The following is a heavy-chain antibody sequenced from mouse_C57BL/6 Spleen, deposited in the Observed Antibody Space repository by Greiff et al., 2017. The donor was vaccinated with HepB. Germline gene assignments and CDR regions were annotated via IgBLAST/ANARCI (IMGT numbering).Heavy chain of an antibody. CDR1: GYTFTSYW. J-gene: IGHJ2*01. D-gene: IGHD1-1*01. V-gene: IGHV1-64*01. CDR2: IHPNSGST. Sequence: VQLQQSGAELVKPGASVKLSCKASGYTFTSYWMHWVKQRPGQGLEWIGMIHPNSGSTNYNEKFKSKATLTVDKSSSTAYMQLSSLTSEDSAVYYCAREGAYSGSQFDYWGQGTTLTVSS. CDR3: AREGAYSGSQFDY.